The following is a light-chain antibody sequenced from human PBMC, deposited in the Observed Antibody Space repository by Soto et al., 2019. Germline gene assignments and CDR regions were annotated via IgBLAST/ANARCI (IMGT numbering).Light chain of an antibody. CDR1: SSDVGGYNY. V-gene: IGLV2-11*01. Sequence: QSALTQPRSVSGSPGQSVTISCTGTSSDVGGYNYVSWYQQHPGKAPKLMIYDVTKRPSGVPDRFSGSKSGNTASLTISGVQAEDEADYYCCSYAGSSTSVVFGGGTQLTVL. CDR3: CSYAGSSTSVV. J-gene: IGLJ2*01. CDR2: DVT.